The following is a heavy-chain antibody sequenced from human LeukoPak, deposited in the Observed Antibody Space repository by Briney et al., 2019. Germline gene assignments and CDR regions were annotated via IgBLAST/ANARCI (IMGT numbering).Heavy chain of an antibody. Sequence: GGSLRLSCAASGFRFSHYGMSWVRQAPGKGLEWVSGISENGDNTYYADSVKGRFTISRDNSRDTLYLQMNSLRGEDTAVYYYAQGLYYFDYWGQGTLVTVSS. D-gene: IGHD4/OR15-4a*01. V-gene: IGHV3-23*01. CDR1: GFRFSHYG. CDR3: AQGLYYFDY. CDR2: ISENGDNT. J-gene: IGHJ4*02.